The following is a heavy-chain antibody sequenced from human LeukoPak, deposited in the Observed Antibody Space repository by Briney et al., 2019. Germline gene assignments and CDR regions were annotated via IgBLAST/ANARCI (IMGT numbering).Heavy chain of an antibody. CDR1: GGSISSSSYY. CDR3: ARHLKQQLVPHYYYGMDV. J-gene: IGHJ6*02. Sequence: PSETLSLTCTVPGGSISSSSYYWGWIRQPPGKGLEWIGSIYYSGSTYYNPSLKSRVTISVDTSKNQFSLKLSSVTAADTAVYYCARHLKQQLVPHYYYGMDVWGQGTTVTVSS. V-gene: IGHV4-39*01. D-gene: IGHD6-13*01. CDR2: IYYSGST.